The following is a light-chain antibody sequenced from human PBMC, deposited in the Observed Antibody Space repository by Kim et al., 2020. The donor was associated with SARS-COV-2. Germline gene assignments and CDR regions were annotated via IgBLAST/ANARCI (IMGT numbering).Light chain of an antibody. Sequence: SYELTQPPLVSVSPGQTASITCSGPELGDRYVFWYQHKPGQSPLLVIYQDTRRPSGIPERFSGSNSGRTATLPISETQAMDEADYYCQTWDSRVAIFGG. V-gene: IGLV3-1*01. CDR2: QDT. J-gene: IGLJ2*01. CDR3: QTWDSRVAI. CDR1: ELGDRY.